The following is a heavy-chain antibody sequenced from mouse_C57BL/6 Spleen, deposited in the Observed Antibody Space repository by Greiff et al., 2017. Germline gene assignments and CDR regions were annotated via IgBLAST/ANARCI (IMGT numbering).Heavy chain of an antibody. Sequence: VMLVESGPGLVQPSQSLSITCTVSGFSLTSYGVHWVRQSPGKGLEWLGVIWSGGSTDYNAAFISRLSISKDNSKSQVFFKMNSLQADDTAIYYCARGLTGTSWFAYWGQGTLVTVSA. CDR3: ARGLTGTSWFAY. V-gene: IGHV2-2*01. CDR1: GFSLTSYG. CDR2: IWSGGST. J-gene: IGHJ3*01. D-gene: IGHD4-1*01.